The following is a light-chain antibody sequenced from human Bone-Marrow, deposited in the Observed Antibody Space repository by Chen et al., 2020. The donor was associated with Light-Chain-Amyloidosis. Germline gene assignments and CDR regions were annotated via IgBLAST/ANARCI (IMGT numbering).Light chain of an antibody. CDR3: QVWGNSGDLV. CDR1: NMETKS. V-gene: IGLV3-21*02. J-gene: IGLJ2*01. CDR2: DES. Sequence: SYVLTPPPSVSVAPGQTARITCGGNNMETKSVHWYQQEPGQAPVMVVDDESDRPSGIPVRVSGSKSGSTATLTSHRVEAGDEADYYCQVWGNSGDLVFGGGTKLTVL.